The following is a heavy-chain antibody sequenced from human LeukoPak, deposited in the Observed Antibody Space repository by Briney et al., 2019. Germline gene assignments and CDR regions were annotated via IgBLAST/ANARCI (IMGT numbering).Heavy chain of an antibody. Sequence: SETLSLTCTVSGDFISRSSYYWGWIRQPPGKGLEWIGSIYYSGSTYYNPSLKSRVTISVDRSKNQFSLKLSSVTAADTAVYYCARDYGYYYGMDVWGQGTTVTVSS. CDR2: IYYSGST. CDR3: ARDYGYYYGMDV. J-gene: IGHJ6*02. CDR1: GDFISRSSYY. V-gene: IGHV4-39*07. D-gene: IGHD4-17*01.